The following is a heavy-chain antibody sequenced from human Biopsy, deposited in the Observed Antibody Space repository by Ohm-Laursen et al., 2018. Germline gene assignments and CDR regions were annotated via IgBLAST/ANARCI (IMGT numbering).Heavy chain of an antibody. Sequence: SLRLSCTASGFAFRSSWMYWVRQGPGKGLEWVSRLDSDGNFINYADSVKGRFTISRDQFKSTVYLQLNSLRTEDTAIYYCTKERRGWYSERWGQGTLVTVSS. D-gene: IGHD6-19*01. CDR2: LDSDGNFI. J-gene: IGHJ4*02. CDR3: TKERRGWYSER. V-gene: IGHV3-74*01. CDR1: GFAFRSSW.